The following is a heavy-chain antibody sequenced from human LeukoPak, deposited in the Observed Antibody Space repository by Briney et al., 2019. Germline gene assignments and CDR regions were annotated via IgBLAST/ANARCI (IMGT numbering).Heavy chain of an antibody. CDR2: ISSSSYI. J-gene: IGHJ3*02. D-gene: IGHD6-19*01. V-gene: IGHV3-21*01. CDR1: GFTFSSYS. CDR3: ARDFGWYGAFDI. Sequence: PGGSLRLSCAASGFTFSSYSMNWVRQAPGKGLEWVSSISSSSYIYYADSVKGRFTISRDNAKNSLYLQMNSLRAEDTAVYYCARDFGWYGAFDIWGQGTMVTVSS.